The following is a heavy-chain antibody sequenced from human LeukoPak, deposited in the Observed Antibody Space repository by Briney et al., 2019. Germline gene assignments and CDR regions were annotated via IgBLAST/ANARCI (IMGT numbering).Heavy chain of an antibody. V-gene: IGHV3-7*01. CDR2: INEDGTEK. CDR3: ANLYGDGAFDI. Sequence: GSLRLSCAASGFTFMTYWMHWVRQAPGKGLEWVAFINEDGTEKSYVDSVKGRFTISRDNAKKSLYLQMNSLRAEDTAVYYCANLYGDGAFDIWGQGTMVTVSS. D-gene: IGHD4-17*01. J-gene: IGHJ3*02. CDR1: GFTFMTYW.